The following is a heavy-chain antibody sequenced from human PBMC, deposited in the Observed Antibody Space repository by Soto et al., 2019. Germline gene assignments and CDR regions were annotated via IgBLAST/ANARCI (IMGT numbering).Heavy chain of an antibody. Sequence: GGSLRLSCAASGFTFSSYSMNWVRQAPGKGLEWVSYISSSSSTIYYADSVKGRFTISRDNAKNSLYLQMNSLRAEDTAVYYCARDGYCSGGSCFSHAFDIWGQGTMVTVSS. CDR3: ARDGYCSGGSCFSHAFDI. D-gene: IGHD2-15*01. J-gene: IGHJ3*02. V-gene: IGHV3-48*01. CDR1: GFTFSSYS. CDR2: ISSSSSTI.